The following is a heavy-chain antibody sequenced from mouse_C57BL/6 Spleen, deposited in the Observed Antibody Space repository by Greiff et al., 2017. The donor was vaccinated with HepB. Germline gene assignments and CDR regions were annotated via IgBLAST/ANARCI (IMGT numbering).Heavy chain of an antibody. D-gene: IGHD1-1*01. CDR1: GFTFSSYA. V-gene: IGHV5-4*03. J-gene: IGHJ1*03. Sequence: EVKLVESGGGLVKPGGSLKLSCAASGFTFSSYAMSWVRQTPEKRLEWVATISDGGSYTYYPDNVKGRFTISRDNAKNNLYLQMSHLKSEDTAMYYCARSPITTVVARYFDVWGTGTTVTVSS. CDR2: ISDGGSYT. CDR3: ARSPITTVVARYFDV.